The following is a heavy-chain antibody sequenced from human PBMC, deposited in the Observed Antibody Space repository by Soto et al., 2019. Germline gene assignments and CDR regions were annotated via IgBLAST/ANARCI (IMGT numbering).Heavy chain of an antibody. V-gene: IGHV4-39*01. CDR1: GGSISSSSYY. CDR3: ARHMYYYDSSGYYKAHFDY. Sequence: QLQLQESGPGLVKPSETLSLTCTVSGGSISSSSYYWGWIRQPPGKGLEWIGSIYYSGSTYYNPSLKSRVTISVDTSKNQFSLKLSSVTAADTAVYYCARHMYYYDSSGYYKAHFDYWGQGTLVTVSS. J-gene: IGHJ4*02. D-gene: IGHD3-22*01. CDR2: IYYSGST.